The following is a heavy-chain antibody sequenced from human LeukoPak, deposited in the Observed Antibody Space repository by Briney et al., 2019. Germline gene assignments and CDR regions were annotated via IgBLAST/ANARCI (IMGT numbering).Heavy chain of an antibody. CDR3: ARAVYDSSALDY. V-gene: IGHV4-34*01. CDR1: GGSFSGYY. Sequence: PSETLSLTCAVYGGSFSGYYWSWIRQPPGKGLEWIGEINHSGSTNYNPSLKSRVTISADTSKNQSSLKLTSVTAADTAVYYCARAVYDSSALDYWGQGTLVTVSS. J-gene: IGHJ4*02. D-gene: IGHD6-13*01. CDR2: INHSGST.